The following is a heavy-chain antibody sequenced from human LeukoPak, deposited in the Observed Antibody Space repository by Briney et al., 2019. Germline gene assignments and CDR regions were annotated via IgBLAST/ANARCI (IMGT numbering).Heavy chain of an antibody. D-gene: IGHD2-2*02. CDR2: IYSGGST. V-gene: IGHV3-53*01. CDR3: ARGVLPGAIEWSLDY. J-gene: IGHJ4*02. CDR1: GFTVSSNY. Sequence: PGGSLRLSCAASGFTVSSNYMSWVRQAPGKGLEWVSVIYSGGSTYYADSVKGRFTISRDNSKNTLYLQMNSLRAEDTAVYYCARGVLPGAIEWSLDYWGQGTLVTVSS.